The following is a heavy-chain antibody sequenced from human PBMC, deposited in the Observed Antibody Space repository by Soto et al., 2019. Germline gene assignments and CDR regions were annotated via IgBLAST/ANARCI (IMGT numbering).Heavy chain of an antibody. Sequence: EVHLLESGGGLVQPGGSLRLSCAASGFTFSGYAMSWVRQSPGKGPEWVSFITAGSEDTSYADSVKGRFTISRDNSRNTRYLQMNSLRVEDTALYYCTPNWGHARGGPFDPWGQGTRVTVSS. CDR1: GFTFSGYA. CDR2: ITAGSEDT. V-gene: IGHV3-23*01. D-gene: IGHD3-10*02. J-gene: IGHJ5*02. CDR3: TPNWGHARGGPFDP.